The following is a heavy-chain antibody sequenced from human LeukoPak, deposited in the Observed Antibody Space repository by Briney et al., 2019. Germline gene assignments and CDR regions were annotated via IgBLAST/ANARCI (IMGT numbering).Heavy chain of an antibody. CDR3: ARVANMTTVGMDV. D-gene: IGHD4-11*01. CDR1: EFTFNSYG. V-gene: IGHV3-33*01. J-gene: IGHJ6*02. Sequence: GRFLRLSCAAPEFTFNSYGMHWVRQAPGKGLDWLALIWFDGRKKSYADSVKGRFTITRDNSKNTLYLQMNRLRDEYTAVYYCARVANMTTVGMDVWGHGTTASVSS. CDR2: IWFDGRKK.